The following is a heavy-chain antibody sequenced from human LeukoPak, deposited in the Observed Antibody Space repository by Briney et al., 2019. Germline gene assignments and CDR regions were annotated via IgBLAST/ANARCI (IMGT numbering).Heavy chain of an antibody. J-gene: IGHJ5*02. Sequence: SQTLSLTCAVSGGSISSGGYSWSWIRQPPGKGLEWIGYIYHSGSTYYNPFLKSRVTISVDRSKNQFSLKLSSVTAADTAVYYCARDPYYYGSGSTWGQGTLVTVSS. CDR3: ARDPYYYGSGST. CDR1: GGSISSGGYS. D-gene: IGHD3-10*01. V-gene: IGHV4-30-2*01. CDR2: IYHSGST.